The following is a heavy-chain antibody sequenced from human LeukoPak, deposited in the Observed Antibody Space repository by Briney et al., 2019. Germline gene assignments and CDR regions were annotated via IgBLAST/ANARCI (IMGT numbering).Heavy chain of an antibody. CDR1: GFTSSSYW. Sequence: PGGSLRLSCAASGFTSSSYWMHWVRQVPGKGLVWVSRISGDGTARNYAVSVKGRFTISRDDAKNTVDLQMNSLRGEDTAVYYCVRGRGSYGWFDPWGQGTLVTVSS. J-gene: IGHJ5*02. CDR2: ISGDGTAR. V-gene: IGHV3-74*01. D-gene: IGHD3-10*01. CDR3: VRGRGSYGWFDP.